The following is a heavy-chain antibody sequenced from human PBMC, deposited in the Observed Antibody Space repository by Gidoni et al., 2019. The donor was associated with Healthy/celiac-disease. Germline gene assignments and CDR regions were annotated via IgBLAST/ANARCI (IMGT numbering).Heavy chain of an antibody. Sequence: QVQLVQSGAEVKKPGSSVKLSCHASGRTPSSYASSWVRQAPGQGLEWMGGIIPICGTANYAQKFQGRVTITADESTSTAYMELSSLRSEDTAVYYWARQRYSSGWLIDPDAFDIWGQGTMVTVSS. CDR3: ARQRYSSGWLIDPDAFDI. J-gene: IGHJ3*02. CDR1: GRTPSSYA. D-gene: IGHD6-19*01. CDR2: IIPICGTA. V-gene: IGHV1-69*01.